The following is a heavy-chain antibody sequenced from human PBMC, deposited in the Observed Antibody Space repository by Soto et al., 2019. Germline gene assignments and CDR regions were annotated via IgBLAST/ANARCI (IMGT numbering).Heavy chain of an antibody. Sequence: PSETLSRTCTVSGGSVSSGDYYCSWIRQPPGKGLEWIGYIYYSGNTNYNPSLKSRVIISVDTSKNLFSLKLTSFTAADTAVYYCARIPVDTSMIYWLDPWGQGTVVT. CDR2: IYYSGNT. D-gene: IGHD5-18*01. CDR3: ARIPVDTSMIYWLDP. V-gene: IGHV4-61*08. J-gene: IGHJ5*02. CDR1: GGSVSSGDYY.